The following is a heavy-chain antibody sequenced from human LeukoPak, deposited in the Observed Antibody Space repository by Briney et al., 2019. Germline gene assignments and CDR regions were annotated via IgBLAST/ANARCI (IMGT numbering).Heavy chain of an antibody. J-gene: IGHJ4*02. CDR1: GFTVSSNY. CDR3: ARDTYYYDSSGYSDDN. Sequence: GGSLRLSCAASGFTVSSNYMSWVRQAPGKGLEWVSVIYSGGSTYYADSVKGRFTISRDNSKNTLYLQMNSLRAEDTAVYYCARDTYYYDSSGYSDDNWGQGTLVTVSS. CDR2: IYSGGST. V-gene: IGHV3-53*01. D-gene: IGHD3-22*01.